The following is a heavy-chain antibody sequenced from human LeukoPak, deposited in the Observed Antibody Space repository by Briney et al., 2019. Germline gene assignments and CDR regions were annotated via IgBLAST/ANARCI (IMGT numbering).Heavy chain of an antibody. V-gene: IGHV3-23*01. CDR3: AKGRVGATGHFAH. Sequence: PGGSLRLSCAASGFTFSTYWMHWVRQAPGKGLEWVSAISGSGGSTYYADSVKGRFTISRDNSKNTLYLQMNSLRAEDTAVYYCAKGRVGATGHFAHWGQGTLVTVSS. D-gene: IGHD1-26*01. J-gene: IGHJ4*02. CDR2: ISGSGGST. CDR1: GFTFSTYW.